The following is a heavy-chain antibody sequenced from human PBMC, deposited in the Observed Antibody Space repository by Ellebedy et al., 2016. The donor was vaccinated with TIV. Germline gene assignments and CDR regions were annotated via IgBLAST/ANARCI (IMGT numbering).Heavy chain of an antibody. D-gene: IGHD3-16*01. CDR3: ARDLGPWRDYYYYGMDV. Sequence: GESLKISXAASGFTFSSYSMNWVRQAPGKGLEWVSSISSSSSYIYYADSVKGRFTISRDNAKNSLYLQMISLRAEDTAVYYCARDLGPWRDYYYYGMDVWGQGTTVTVSS. V-gene: IGHV3-21*01. CDR1: GFTFSSYS. J-gene: IGHJ6*02. CDR2: ISSSSSYI.